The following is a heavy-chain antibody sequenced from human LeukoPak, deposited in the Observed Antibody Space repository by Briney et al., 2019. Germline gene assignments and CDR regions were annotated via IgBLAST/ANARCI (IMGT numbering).Heavy chain of an antibody. Sequence: GASVKVSCKASGATFGSHSISWVRQAPGQGLEWMGWMNPNSGNTGYAQKFQGRVTMTRNTSISTAYMELSSLRSEDTAVYYCARGVPRSGYDYVWGSYRYTNDYWGQGTLVTVSS. CDR2: MNPNSGNT. CDR1: GATFGSHS. J-gene: IGHJ4*02. V-gene: IGHV1-8*01. CDR3: ARGVPRSGYDYVWGSYRYTNDY. D-gene: IGHD3-16*02.